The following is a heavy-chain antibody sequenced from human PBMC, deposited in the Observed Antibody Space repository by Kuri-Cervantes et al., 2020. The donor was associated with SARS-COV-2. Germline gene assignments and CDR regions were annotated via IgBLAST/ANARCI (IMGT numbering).Heavy chain of an antibody. V-gene: IGHV4-39*07. CDR3: ATEVGATNFDH. Sequence: SETLSLTCTVSGDSISSSRYYWGWIRQPPGKGLEWIGSMYYSGSTYYNPSLKGRVTMSVDTSKSQFSLELTSVTAADTAVYYCATEVGATNFDHWGQGSLVTVSS. D-gene: IGHD1-26*01. CDR2: MYYSGST. J-gene: IGHJ4*02. CDR1: GDSISSSRYY.